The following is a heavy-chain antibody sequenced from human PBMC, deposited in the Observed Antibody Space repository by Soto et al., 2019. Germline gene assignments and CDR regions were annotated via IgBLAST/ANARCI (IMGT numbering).Heavy chain of an antibody. J-gene: IGHJ6*02. V-gene: IGHV3-53*02. CDR1: GFTVSSKY. CDR3: AREAPMDV. Sequence: DVQLVETGGGLIPPGGSLRLSCAASGFTVSSKYMSWVRQAPGKGLEWVSVIWSAGLIYYADSVRGRFNISRDISQNILYLEMTSLRADDAAVYYCAREAPMDVWGQGTTVTVSS. CDR2: IWSAGLI.